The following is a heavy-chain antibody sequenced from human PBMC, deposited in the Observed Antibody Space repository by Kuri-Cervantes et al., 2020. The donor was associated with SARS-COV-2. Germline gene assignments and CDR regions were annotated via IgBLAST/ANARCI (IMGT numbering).Heavy chain of an antibody. D-gene: IGHD2-21*02. J-gene: IGHJ5*02. Sequence: SETLSLTCTVSGGSISSYYWSWIRQPPGKGLEWIGYIYYSGSTNYNPSLKSRVTISVDTSKNQFSLKLRSVTAADTSVCYCARATVVVTAVQSWFDPWGQGPLVTVSS. V-gene: IGHV4-59*08. CDR2: IYYSGST. CDR3: ARATVVVTAVQSWFDP. CDR1: GGSISSYY.